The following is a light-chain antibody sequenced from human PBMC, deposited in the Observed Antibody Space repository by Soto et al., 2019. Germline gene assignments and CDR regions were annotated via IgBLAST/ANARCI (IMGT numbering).Light chain of an antibody. CDR1: KLGDKY. CDR3: QAWDSSTAV. Sequence: SYELTQPPAVSVSPVQTASITCSGDKLGDKYVSWYRQKPGQSPVLVIYQDSKRPSGIPERFSGSNSGTSATLTISGTQAMDEADYSCQAWDSSTAVFGGGTKLTVL. CDR2: QDS. V-gene: IGLV3-1*01. J-gene: IGLJ2*01.